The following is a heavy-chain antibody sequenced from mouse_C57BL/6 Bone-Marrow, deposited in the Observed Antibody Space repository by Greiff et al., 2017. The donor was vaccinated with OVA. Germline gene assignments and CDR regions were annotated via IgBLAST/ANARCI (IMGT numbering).Heavy chain of an antibody. D-gene: IGHD2-5*01. V-gene: IGHV1-81*01. J-gene: IGHJ1*03. CDR2: IYPRSGNT. CDR3: AGPNGYYSNYPRYFDV. Sequence: VKLMESGAELARPGASVKLSCKASGYTFTSYGISWVKQRTGQGLEWIGEIYPRSGNTYYNEKFKGKATLTADKSSSTAYMELRSLTSEDSAVYFCAGPNGYYSNYPRYFDVWGTGTTVTVSS. CDR1: GYTFTSYG.